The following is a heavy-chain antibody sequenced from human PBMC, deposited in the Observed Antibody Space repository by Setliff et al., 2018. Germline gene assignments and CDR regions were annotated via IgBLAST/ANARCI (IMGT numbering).Heavy chain of an antibody. Sequence: SETLSLTCAVSGYSISSDYYWGWIRQPPGKGLEWIGSMYHSGSTYYNPSLKSRVTISLDTSKNQFSLKLTSVTAADTAVYYCASGLNWLSSTEFDYWGQGTLVTVSS. CDR1: GYSISSDYY. V-gene: IGHV4-38-2*01. J-gene: IGHJ4*02. CDR3: ASGLNWLSSTEFDY. D-gene: IGHD1-20*01. CDR2: MYHSGST.